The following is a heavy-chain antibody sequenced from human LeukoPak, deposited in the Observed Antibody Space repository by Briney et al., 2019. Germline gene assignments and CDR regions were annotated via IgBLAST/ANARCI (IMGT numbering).Heavy chain of an antibody. Sequence: GGSLRLSCAASGFTFSSYGMSWVRQAPGKGLEWVSAISGSGGSTYYADSVKGRFTISRDNSKNTLYLQMNSLRAEDTGVYYCAKDYLGFVVPVDYWGQATLVTVSS. V-gene: IGHV3-23*01. D-gene: IGHD2-21*01. CDR3: AKDYLGFVVPVDY. J-gene: IGHJ4*02. CDR2: ISGSGGST. CDR1: GFTFSSYG.